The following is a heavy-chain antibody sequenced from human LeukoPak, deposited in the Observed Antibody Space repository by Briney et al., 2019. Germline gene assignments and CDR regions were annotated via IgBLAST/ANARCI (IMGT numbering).Heavy chain of an antibody. CDR2: ISSSSSYI. CDR1: GFTFKTYT. J-gene: IGHJ4*02. Sequence: GGSLRLSCAASGFTFKTYTMHWVRQAPGMGLEWVSSISSSSSYIYYADSVKGRFTISRDNAKNSLYLQMNSLRAEDTAVYYCARVGGGGAVVTSRGHVIDYWGQGTLVTVSS. V-gene: IGHV3-21*01. D-gene: IGHD6-19*01. CDR3: ARVGGGGAVVTSRGHVIDY.